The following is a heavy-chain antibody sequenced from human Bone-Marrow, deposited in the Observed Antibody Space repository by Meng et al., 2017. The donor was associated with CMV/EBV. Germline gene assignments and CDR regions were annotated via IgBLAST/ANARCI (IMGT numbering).Heavy chain of an antibody. CDR3: AHSGPWRYSYV. Sequence: LSATGPALFHPTQPLTMTCPFSGFAFSTIGVGVGWIRQPPGKALECLALIYWYDYKRYSPSLKSRLTITKDTFKNQVVCTMTNMDPVDTATYYCAHSGPWRYSYVWGQGTLVTVSS. CDR1: GFAFSTIGVG. J-gene: IGHJ4*02. CDR2: IYWYDYK. V-gene: IGHV2-5*01. D-gene: IGHD5-18*01.